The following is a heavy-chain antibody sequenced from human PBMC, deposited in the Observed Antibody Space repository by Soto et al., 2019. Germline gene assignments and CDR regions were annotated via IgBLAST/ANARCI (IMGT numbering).Heavy chain of an antibody. CDR2: TYYTGST. CDR1: GGSISSTRYY. V-gene: IGHV4-39*01. D-gene: IGHD1-1*01. Sequence: QLQLQESGPGLVKPLETLSLTCTVSGGSISSTRYYWGWIRQPPGKGLEWIGTTYYTGSTYYNPSLKSRVTISVDMSKNQFSLKVRSVTAADTAVYYCVSGPGTTADYWGQGTLVTVSS. CDR3: VSGPGTTADY. J-gene: IGHJ4*02.